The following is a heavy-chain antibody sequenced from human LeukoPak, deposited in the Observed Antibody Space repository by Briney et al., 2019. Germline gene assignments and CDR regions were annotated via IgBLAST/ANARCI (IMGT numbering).Heavy chain of an antibody. D-gene: IGHD4-17*01. CDR2: MYPYSGDT. CDR1: VYTLTGDY. J-gene: IGHJ5*02. Sequence: SVNVSCKPSVYTLTGDYIHWVRQAPGQGLEWLGWMYPYSGDTEHAQNFQARVAMTRDTSISTAYSGLSSLKSDDTAVYYSARVPLTVTTKNWFDPWGQGTLVTVSS. CDR3: ARVPLTVTTKNWFDP. V-gene: IGHV1-2*02.